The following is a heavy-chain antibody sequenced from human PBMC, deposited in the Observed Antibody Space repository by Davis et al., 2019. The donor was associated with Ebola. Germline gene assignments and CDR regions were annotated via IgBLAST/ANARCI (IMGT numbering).Heavy chain of an antibody. V-gene: IGHV3-49*04. CDR2: IRSKAYGGTT. CDR3: TRVSRWPQHFDY. Sequence: GGSLRLSCTASGFTFGDYAMSWVRQAPGKGLEWVGFIRSKAYGGTTEYAASVKGRFTISRDDSKSIAYLQMNSLKTEDTAVYYCTRVSRWPQHFDYWGQGTLVTVSS. J-gene: IGHJ4*02. CDR1: GFTFGDYA. D-gene: IGHD5-24*01.